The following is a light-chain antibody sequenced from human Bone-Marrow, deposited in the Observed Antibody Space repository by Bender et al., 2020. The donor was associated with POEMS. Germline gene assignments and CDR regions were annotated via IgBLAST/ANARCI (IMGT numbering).Light chain of an antibody. CDR3: QSYDNSLGGWV. CDR1: SSNTGSGYD. CDR2: GYN. V-gene: IGLV1-40*01. Sequence: QSVPTQPPSVSGAPGQRVTISCTGSSSNTGSGYDINWYQHLPGTAPKLLIYGYNNRPSGVPDRFSGSKSGTSASLAITGLQAEDEGDYYCQSYDNSLGGWVFGGGTKLTVL. J-gene: IGLJ3*02.